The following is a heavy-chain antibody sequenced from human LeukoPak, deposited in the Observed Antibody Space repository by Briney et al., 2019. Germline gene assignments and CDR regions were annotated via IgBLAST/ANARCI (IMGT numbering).Heavy chain of an antibody. D-gene: IGHD3-10*01. V-gene: IGHV4-59*01. CDR2: IYYSGSA. CDR3: ARTEGRLLWFGELSPFDY. Sequence: PFETLSLTCTVSDASISSYYWSWIRQPPGKGLEWIGYIYYSGSANYNPSLKSRVTISVDTSKNQFSLKLSSVTAADTAVYYCARTEGRLLWFGELSPFDYWGQGTLVTVSS. CDR1: DASISSYY. J-gene: IGHJ4*02.